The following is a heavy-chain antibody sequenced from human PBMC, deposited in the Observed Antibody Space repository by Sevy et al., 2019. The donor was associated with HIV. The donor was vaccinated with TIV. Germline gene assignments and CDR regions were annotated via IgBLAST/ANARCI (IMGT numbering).Heavy chain of an antibody. CDR1: GFTFSGYA. D-gene: IGHD4-17*01. V-gene: IGHV3-30-3*01. CDR2: ISDDGSNK. Sequence: GGSLRLSCAASGFTFSGYAMHWVRQTPGEGLEWVAVISDDGSNKYYAYSVKGRFTISRDYSKNTLFLQMNSLKAEDTAVYYWARAGDYGDYHFDYWGQGTLVTVSS. CDR3: ARAGDYGDYHFDY. J-gene: IGHJ4*02.